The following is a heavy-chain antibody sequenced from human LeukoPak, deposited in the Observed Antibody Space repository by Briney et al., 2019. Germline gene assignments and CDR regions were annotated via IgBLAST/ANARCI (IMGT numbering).Heavy chain of an antibody. CDR2: IYPDDSGT. J-gene: IGHJ3*02. CDR1: GYTFTTYW. CDR3: ARQAPYYLHIPGNDAFDI. V-gene: IGHV5-51*01. Sequence: GESLKISCEGSGYTFTTYWIAWVRQVSGKGLEWMGIIYPDDSGTKYSPSFQGQVPLSVDKSINTAYLQWSSLKASDTAMYYCARQAPYYLHIPGNDAFDIWGQGTMVTVSS. D-gene: IGHD3-10*01.